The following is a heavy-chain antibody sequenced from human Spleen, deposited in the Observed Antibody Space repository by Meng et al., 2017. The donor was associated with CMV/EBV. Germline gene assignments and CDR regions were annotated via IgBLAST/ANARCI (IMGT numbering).Heavy chain of an antibody. Sequence: GESLKISCAASGFIFRNYWMTWVRQAPGKGLEWVANINQDGSEKYYVDSVKGRFTISRDNAKNSLYLQMSSLRGEDTAVYFCARTSNPGSMYYGMDVWGQGTTVTVSS. CDR2: INQDGSEK. CDR1: GFIFRNYW. V-gene: IGHV3-7*01. D-gene: IGHD2/OR15-2a*01. CDR3: ARTSNPGSMYYGMDV. J-gene: IGHJ6*02.